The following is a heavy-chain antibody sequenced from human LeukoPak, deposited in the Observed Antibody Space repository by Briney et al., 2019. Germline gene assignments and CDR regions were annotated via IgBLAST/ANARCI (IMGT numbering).Heavy chain of an antibody. J-gene: IGHJ4*02. Sequence: ASVKVSCNISGYTLTEFSMHWVRQAPGKGLEWMGGFNREDDEAIYAPHFQGRVTVTGDTSTDTAYMELSSLRSEDTAVYYCAILDSYYDNSGRPLVPDWGQGTLVPVSS. CDR1: GYTLTEFS. D-gene: IGHD3-22*01. CDR2: FNREDDEA. CDR3: AILDSYYDNSGRPLVPD. V-gene: IGHV1-24*01.